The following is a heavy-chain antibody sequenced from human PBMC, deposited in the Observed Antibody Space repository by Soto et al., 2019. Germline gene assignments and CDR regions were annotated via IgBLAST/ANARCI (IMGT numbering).Heavy chain of an antibody. CDR2: INHSGST. J-gene: IGHJ6*02. CDR3: ARISYSYGYYYYGMDV. D-gene: IGHD5-18*01. CDR1: GGSFSGYY. Sequence: SETLSLTCAVYGGSFSGYYWSWIRQPPGKGLEWIGEINHSGSTNYNPSLKSRVTISVDTSKNQFSLKLSSVTAADTAVYYCARISYSYGYYYYGMDVWGQGTTVTVS. V-gene: IGHV4-34*01.